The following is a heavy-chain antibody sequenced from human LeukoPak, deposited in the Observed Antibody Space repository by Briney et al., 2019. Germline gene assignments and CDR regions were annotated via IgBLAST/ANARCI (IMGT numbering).Heavy chain of an antibody. CDR2: ISSSGAST. J-gene: IGHJ4*02. D-gene: IGHD6-19*01. CDR1: GFTVSSNS. Sequence: PGGSLRLSCTVSGFTVSSNSMSWVRQAPGKGLEWVSGISSSGASTLYADSVKGRFTISRDNAKSTLYLQLNSLRAEDTAVYYCAKDGGGSSGWSFDHWGQGTLVIVSS. V-gene: IGHV3-23*01. CDR3: AKDGGGSSGWSFDH.